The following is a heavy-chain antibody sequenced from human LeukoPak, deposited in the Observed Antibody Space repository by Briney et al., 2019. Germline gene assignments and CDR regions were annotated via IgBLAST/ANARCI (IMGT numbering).Heavy chain of an antibody. CDR2: IWYDGSNT. J-gene: IGHJ4*02. CDR1: GFSFSNYG. Sequence: GGSLRLSCSASGFSFSNYGMHWVRQAPGKGLEWVAVIWYDGSNTYYADSVKGRFTISRDNSKNTLYLQMNSLRAEDTAVYYCAKEGEISGSYYFDYWGQGTLVTVSS. CDR3: AKEGEISGSYYFDY. V-gene: IGHV3-30*02. D-gene: IGHD1-26*01.